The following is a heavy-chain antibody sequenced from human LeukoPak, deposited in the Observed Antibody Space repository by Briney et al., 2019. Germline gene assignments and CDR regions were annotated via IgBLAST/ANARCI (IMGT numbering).Heavy chain of an antibody. Sequence: GGSLTLSCAASGFTFDDYAMHWVRQAPGKGLEWVSGISWNSGSIGYADSVKGRFTISRDNAKNSLYLQMNSLRAEDTALYYCAKDLRWLQSPGFDYWGQGTLVTVSS. J-gene: IGHJ4*02. D-gene: IGHD5-24*01. CDR2: ISWNSGSI. V-gene: IGHV3-9*01. CDR3: AKDLRWLQSPGFDY. CDR1: GFTFDDYA.